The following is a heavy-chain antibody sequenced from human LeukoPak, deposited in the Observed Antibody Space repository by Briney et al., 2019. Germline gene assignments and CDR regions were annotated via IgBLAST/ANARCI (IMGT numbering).Heavy chain of an antibody. CDR3: ARYLNSGPEDF. CDR1: GFTFSIYA. Sequence: PGGSLRLSCAASGFTFSIYAMSWVRQAPGKGLEWVSSITSSGETTYYAGSVKGQFTISRDNAKNSLFLQMNSLRAEDTAVYYCARYLNSGPEDFWGQGTRVTVSS. D-gene: IGHD1-26*01. V-gene: IGHV3-23*01. CDR2: ITSSGETT. J-gene: IGHJ4*02.